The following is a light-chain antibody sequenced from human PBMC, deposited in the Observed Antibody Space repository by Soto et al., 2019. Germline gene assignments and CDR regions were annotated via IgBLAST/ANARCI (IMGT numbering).Light chain of an antibody. V-gene: IGLV1-44*01. CDR2: SNN. CDR1: SSNIGSNT. CDR3: AAWDDSLNAVV. J-gene: IGLJ2*01. Sequence: QSVLAQPPSASWTPGQRVTISCSGSSSNIGSNTVNWYQQLPGTAPKLLIYSNNQRPSGVPDRFSGSKSGTSASLAISGLQSEDEADYYCAAWDDSLNAVVFGGGTKVTVL.